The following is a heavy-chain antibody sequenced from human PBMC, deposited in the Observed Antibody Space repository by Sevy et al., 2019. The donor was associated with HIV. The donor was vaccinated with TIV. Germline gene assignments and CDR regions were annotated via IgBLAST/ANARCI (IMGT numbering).Heavy chain of an antibody. V-gene: IGHV1-69*13. D-gene: IGHD2-2*01. CDR3: SRDRAPAATSDAFDI. J-gene: IGHJ3*02. Sequence: ASVKVSCKASGGNLHNYGINWVRQAPGQGLEWMGGLIPIFRTSTYAQNFRGRITFAADEATSTFYLEMSSLRADDTAVYYCSRDRAPAATSDAFDIWGQGTMVTVSS. CDR2: LIPIFRTS. CDR1: GGNLHNYG.